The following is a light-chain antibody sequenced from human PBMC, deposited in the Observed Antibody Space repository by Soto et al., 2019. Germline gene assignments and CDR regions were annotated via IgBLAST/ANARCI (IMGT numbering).Light chain of an antibody. Sequence: QSVLTQPASVSGSPGQSIAISCTGTSSDIGAYDYVSWYQQHPDKAPKLIIYEVTKRPSGVSTRFSGSKSGNTASLTISGPQAEDEGDYYCGSHTSGSTRVFGTGTKSPS. CDR1: SSDIGAYDY. CDR2: EVT. J-gene: IGLJ1*01. CDR3: GSHTSGSTRV. V-gene: IGLV2-14*01.